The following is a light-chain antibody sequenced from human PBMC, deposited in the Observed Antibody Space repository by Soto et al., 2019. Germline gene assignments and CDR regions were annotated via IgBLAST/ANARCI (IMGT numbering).Light chain of an antibody. CDR1: GSDVGGFNY. Sequence: QSALTQPASVSGSPGQSITISCTGTGSDVGGFNYVSWYQQHPGKAPKLMIYDVTNRPSGVSYRFSGSKSDNTASLTISGLQAEDEADYYCNSYTSSSTYVFGTGTKLTVL. V-gene: IGLV2-14*03. CDR2: DVT. CDR3: NSYTSSSTYV. J-gene: IGLJ1*01.